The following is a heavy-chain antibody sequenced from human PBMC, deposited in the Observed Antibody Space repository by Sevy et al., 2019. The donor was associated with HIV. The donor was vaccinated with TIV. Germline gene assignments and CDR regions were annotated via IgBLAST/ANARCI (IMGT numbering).Heavy chain of an antibody. V-gene: IGHV3-7*03. D-gene: IGHD2-2*01. CDR1: GFSVSKYW. J-gene: IGHJ6*02. CDR2: IKRDGSEK. CDR3: ARDCNSNSCLWGLDV. Sequence: GGSLRLSCAASGFSVSKYWMTWVRQAPGKGLEWVANIKRDGSEKYYLDSVKGRFSISRDNTKNSLYLQMNSLRGEDTAVYYCARDCNSNSCLWGLDVWGQGTTVTVSS.